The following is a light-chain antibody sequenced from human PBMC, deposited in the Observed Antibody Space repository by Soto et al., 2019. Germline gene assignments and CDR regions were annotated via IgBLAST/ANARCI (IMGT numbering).Light chain of an antibody. J-gene: IGLJ2*01. CDR2: EGN. Sequence: NFMLTQPHSVSESPGKTVTISCTGSSGSIASNYVQSYQQRPVSVPTTVMYEGNQRPSGVPDRFSGSTNGSSNSASLTISGLQTEDEDDYYCQSYDSSTVVFGGGTKLTVL. CDR1: SGSIASNY. CDR3: QSYDSSTVV. V-gene: IGLV6-57*02.